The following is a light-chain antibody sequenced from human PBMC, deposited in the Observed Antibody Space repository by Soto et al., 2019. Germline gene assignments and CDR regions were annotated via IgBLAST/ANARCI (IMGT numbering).Light chain of an antibody. Sequence: QAVVTQEPSLTVPPGGTVTLTCGSSTAAVTSGHYPYWFQQKPGQAPRTLIYDTSNKHSWTPARFSGSLLGGKAALTLSGAQPEDEAEYYCLLSYSGAHVVFGGGTKVTVL. CDR2: DTS. V-gene: IGLV7-46*01. J-gene: IGLJ2*01. CDR1: TAAVTSGHY. CDR3: LLSYSGAHVV.